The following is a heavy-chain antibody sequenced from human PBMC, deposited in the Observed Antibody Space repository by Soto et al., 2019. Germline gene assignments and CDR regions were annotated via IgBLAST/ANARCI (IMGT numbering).Heavy chain of an antibody. J-gene: IGHJ6*02. CDR3: ANLDEAFYYYGMDV. Sequence: GGSLRLSCAASGFTFSSYAMSWVRQAPGKGLEWVSAISGSGGSTYYADSVKGRFTISRDNSKNTLYLQMNSLRAGDTAVYYCANLDEAFYYYGMDVWGQGTTVTVSS. CDR2: ISGSGGST. CDR1: GFTFSSYA. V-gene: IGHV3-23*01.